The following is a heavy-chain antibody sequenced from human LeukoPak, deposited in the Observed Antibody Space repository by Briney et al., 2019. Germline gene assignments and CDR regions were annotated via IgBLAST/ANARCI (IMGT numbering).Heavy chain of an antibody. CDR1: GGSISSYY. Sequence: SETLSLTCTVSGGSISSYYWSWIRQPPGKGLEWIGYIYYSGSTNYNPSLKSRVTISVDTSKNQFSLKLSSVTAADAAVYYCARLYYDSSGLYPGAFDIWGQGAMVTVSS. V-gene: IGHV4-59*08. J-gene: IGHJ3*02. D-gene: IGHD3-22*01. CDR2: IYYSGST. CDR3: ARLYYDSSGLYPGAFDI.